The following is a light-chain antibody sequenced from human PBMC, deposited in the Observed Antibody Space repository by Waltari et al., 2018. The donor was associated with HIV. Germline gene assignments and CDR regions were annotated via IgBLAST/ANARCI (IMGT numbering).Light chain of an antibody. V-gene: IGLV1-44*01. CDR1: SSSIGSNT. CDR3: SSWDDSLSGWV. Sequence: QSVLTQAPSASGTPGQRVTISCSGSSSSIGSNTVNWYQQLPGTAPKLLIYSNNQRPSGVPDRFSGSKSGTSASLAISGLQSEDEADYYCSSWDDSLSGWVFGGGTKPTVL. CDR2: SNN. J-gene: IGLJ3*02.